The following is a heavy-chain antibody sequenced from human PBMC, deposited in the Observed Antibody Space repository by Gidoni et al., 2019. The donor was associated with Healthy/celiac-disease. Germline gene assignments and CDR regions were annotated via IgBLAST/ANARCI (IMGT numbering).Heavy chain of an antibody. Sequence: QVPLQVSGPGPVKPPDTLSLTRTVSGGAVCSYYCSWIRQPAGERLEWIGRIYPRGSTNYNHSLKSRVTMSVDTSKNQFSLKLSSVTAADTAVYYCAGGITVTTPRDAFDIWGQGTMVTVSS. CDR3: AGGITVTTPRDAFDI. J-gene: IGHJ3*02. D-gene: IGHD4-17*01. V-gene: IGHV4-4*07. CDR1: GGAVCSYY. CDR2: IYPRGST.